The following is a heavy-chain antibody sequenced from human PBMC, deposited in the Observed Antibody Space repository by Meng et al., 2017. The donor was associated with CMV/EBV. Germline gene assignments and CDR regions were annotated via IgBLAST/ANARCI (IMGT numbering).Heavy chain of an antibody. CDR1: GYTFTGYY. D-gene: IGHD2-2*01. CDR3: ARFVGYCSSTSCYPKRGLVDY. CDR2: INPNSGGT. J-gene: IGHJ4*02. Sequence: ASVKVSCKASGYTFTGYYMHWVRQAPGQGLEWMGWINPNSGGTNYAQKFQGRVTMTRDTSICTAYMELSRLRSDDTAVYYCARFVGYCSSTSCYPKRGLVDYWGQGTLVTVSS. V-gene: IGHV1-2*02.